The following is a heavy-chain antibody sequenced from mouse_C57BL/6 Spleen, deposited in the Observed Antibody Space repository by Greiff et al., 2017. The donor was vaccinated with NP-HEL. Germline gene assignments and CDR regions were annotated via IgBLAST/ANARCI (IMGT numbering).Heavy chain of an antibody. Sequence: VQLQQSGPCLVKPSQSLSLTCSVTGYSITSGYYWNWIRQFPGNKLEWMGYISYDGSNNYNPSLKNRISITRDTSKNQFFLKLNSVTTEDTATYYCARAPPMITYYFDYWGQGTTLTVSS. CDR3: ARAPPMITYYFDY. CDR2: ISYDGSN. V-gene: IGHV3-6*01. D-gene: IGHD2-4*01. CDR1: GYSITSGYY. J-gene: IGHJ2*01.